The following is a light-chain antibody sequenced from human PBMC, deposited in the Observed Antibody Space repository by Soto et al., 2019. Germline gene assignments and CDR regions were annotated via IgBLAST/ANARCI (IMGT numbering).Light chain of an antibody. CDR2: AAS. CDR1: QSISSY. Sequence: DIQMTQSPSSLSASVGDRVTITCRASQSISSYLNWYQQKPGKAPKLLIYAASSLQSGVPSRFSGSGSGTDFTLTISSLQPEDFATYYCQQSYSTPRTFGQGTKWESK. J-gene: IGKJ1*01. V-gene: IGKV1-39*01. CDR3: QQSYSTPRT.